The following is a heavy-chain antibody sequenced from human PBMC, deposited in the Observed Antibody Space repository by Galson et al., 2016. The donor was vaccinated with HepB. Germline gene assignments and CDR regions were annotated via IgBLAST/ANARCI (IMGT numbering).Heavy chain of an antibody. V-gene: IGHV3-15*01. J-gene: IGHJ4*02. D-gene: IGHD2-21*01. Sequence: SLRLSCAASGFNFADAWMNWVRQAPGKGLEWVGRIKSKTAVGTTDYAAPVKGRFTISRDDSKNTLYLQMNSLKTEDTAIYYCVTRGGENNWGPGTLVTVSS. CDR1: GFNFADAW. CDR3: VTRGGENN. CDR2: IKSKTAVGTT.